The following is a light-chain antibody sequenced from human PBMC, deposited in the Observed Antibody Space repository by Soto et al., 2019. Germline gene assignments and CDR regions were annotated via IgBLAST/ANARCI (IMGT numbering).Light chain of an antibody. Sequence: SALTQPASVSGSPGQSITISCSGTSSDIGGFNFVSWYQQHPGKAPKLIIFDVSDRPSGVSDRFSGSKSGTTASLTISGLQAEDEADYYCSSFRRGNTEVVFGGGTKLTVL. CDR1: SSDIGGFNF. J-gene: IGLJ3*02. CDR2: DVS. CDR3: SSFRRGNTEVV. V-gene: IGLV2-14*03.